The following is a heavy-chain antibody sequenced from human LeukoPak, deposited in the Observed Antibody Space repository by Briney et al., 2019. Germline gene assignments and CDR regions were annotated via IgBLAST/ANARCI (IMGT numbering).Heavy chain of an antibody. CDR3: ARGTPSSSGWLYYGMDV. CDR1: GFTFSSYA. CDR2: IPYDGSNK. D-gene: IGHD6-19*01. V-gene: IGHV3-30-3*01. J-gene: IGHJ6*02. Sequence: GRSLRLSCAASGFTFSSYAMHWVRQAPGKGLEWVAVIPYDGSNKYYADSVKGRFTISRDNSKNTLYLQMNSLRAEDTAVYYCARGTPSSSGWLYYGMDVWGQGTTVTVSS.